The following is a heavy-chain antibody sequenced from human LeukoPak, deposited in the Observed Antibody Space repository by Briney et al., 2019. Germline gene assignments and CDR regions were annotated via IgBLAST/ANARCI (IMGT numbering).Heavy chain of an antibody. D-gene: IGHD1-26*01. CDR1: GGSISSGLYS. Sequence: PSETLSLTCDVSGGSISSGLYSWSWIRQPLGKGLEWIGYIYHTGSTYYNPSLKSRVTISVDTSKNQFSLRLSSVTAADTAVYYCAKGGKWDVTPFDYWGQGTLVTVSS. V-gene: IGHV4-30-2*01. CDR2: IYHTGST. J-gene: IGHJ4*02. CDR3: AKGGKWDVTPFDY.